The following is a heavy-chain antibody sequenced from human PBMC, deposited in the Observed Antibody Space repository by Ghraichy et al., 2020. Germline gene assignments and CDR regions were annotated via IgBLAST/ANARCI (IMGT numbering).Heavy chain of an antibody. CDR2: IYYSGST. Sequence: SETLSLTCTVSGGSISSSSYYWGWIRQPPGKGLEWIGSIYYSGSTYYNPSLKSRVTISVDTSKNQFSLKLSSVTAADTAVYYCARQPRTKDDIAAAAQYYFDYWGQGTLVTVSS. J-gene: IGHJ4*02. CDR1: GGSISSSSYY. V-gene: IGHV4-39*07. D-gene: IGHD6-13*01. CDR3: ARQPRTKDDIAAAAQYYFDY.